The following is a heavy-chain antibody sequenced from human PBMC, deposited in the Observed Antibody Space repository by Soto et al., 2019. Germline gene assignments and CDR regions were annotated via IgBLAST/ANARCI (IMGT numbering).Heavy chain of an antibody. CDR3: AKEDSSGTYYLYYFDY. CDR2: FSGSGGNT. J-gene: IGHJ4*02. CDR1: GFTFSSYA. Sequence: GGSLRLSCAASGFTFSSYAMSWVRQAPGKGLEWVSSFSGSGGNTYYADSVKGRFAISRDSSKNTLYLQMNSLRAEDTAVYYCAKEDSSGTYYLYYFDYWGPGTLVTVSS. V-gene: IGHV3-23*01. D-gene: IGHD3-10*01.